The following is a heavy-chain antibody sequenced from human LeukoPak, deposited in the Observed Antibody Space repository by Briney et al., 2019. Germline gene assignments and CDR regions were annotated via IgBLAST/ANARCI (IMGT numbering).Heavy chain of an antibody. D-gene: IGHD3-22*01. V-gene: IGHV1-46*01. CDR3: ARDPTYYYDSSGYYVPDY. J-gene: IGHJ4*02. CDR2: INPSGGST. CDR1: GYTFTSYY. Sequence: ASVKVSCKASGYTFTSYYMHWVRQAPGQGLEWMGIINPSGGSTSYAQKFQGRVTITADKSTSTAYMELSSLRSEDTAVYYCARDPTYYYDSSGYYVPDYWGQGTLVTVSS.